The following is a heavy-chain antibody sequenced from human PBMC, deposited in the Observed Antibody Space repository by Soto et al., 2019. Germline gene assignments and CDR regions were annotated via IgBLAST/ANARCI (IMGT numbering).Heavy chain of an antibody. V-gene: IGHV3-9*01. CDR1: GFTFDDYA. CDR3: AKAGQKLARAFDI. CDR2: ISWNSGSI. J-gene: IGHJ3*02. Sequence: EVQLVESGGGLVQPGRSLRLSCAASGFTFDDYAMHWVRQAPGKGLEWVSGISWNSGSIGYADSVKGRFTISRDNAKNSLYLQMNSLRAEDTALYYCAKAGQKLARAFDIWGQGTMVTVSS.